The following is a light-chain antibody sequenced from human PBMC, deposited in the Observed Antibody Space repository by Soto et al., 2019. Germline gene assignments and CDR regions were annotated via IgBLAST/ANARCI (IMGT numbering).Light chain of an antibody. CDR3: MQGTHWPPYT. V-gene: IGKV2-30*01. CDR1: QSLLYSDGNTH. J-gene: IGKJ2*01. Sequence: DVVMTQSPLSLAVTLGQPASISCRSSQSLLYSDGNTHLNWFHQRPGQSPRRLTYKVSNRDSGVPDRLGGSGSGTDFTLKISRVEAEDVGVYYCMQGTHWPPYTFGQGTKLEIK. CDR2: KVS.